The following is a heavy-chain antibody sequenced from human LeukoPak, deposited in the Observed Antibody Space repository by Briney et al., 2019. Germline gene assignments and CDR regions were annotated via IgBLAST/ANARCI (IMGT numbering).Heavy chain of an antibody. Sequence: ASVKVSCKASGSTFTNYYIHWVRPAPGQGLEWTGIINPSGGSTSYAQKFQGRVTMTRDTSTSTVYMELSSLRSEDTAVYYCAREGPYSDSSRSRFDYWGQGTLVTVSS. J-gene: IGHJ4*02. CDR3: AREGPYSDSSRSRFDY. CDR1: GSTFTNYY. D-gene: IGHD6-6*01. V-gene: IGHV1-46*01. CDR2: INPSGGST.